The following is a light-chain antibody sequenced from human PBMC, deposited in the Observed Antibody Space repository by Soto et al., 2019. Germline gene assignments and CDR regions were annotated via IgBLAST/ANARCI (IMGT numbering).Light chain of an antibody. CDR3: SSYTSRNTRV. V-gene: IGLV2-14*01. CDR2: DVS. CDR1: SSDVGGYNH. J-gene: IGLJ3*02. Sequence: QSALTQPASVSGSPGQSITISCTGTSSDVGGYNHVSWYQQHPGKAPKLTIYDVSNRPSGVSNRFSGSKSGNTASLSISGLQPEDEADYHCSSYTSRNTRVFGGGTKLTVL.